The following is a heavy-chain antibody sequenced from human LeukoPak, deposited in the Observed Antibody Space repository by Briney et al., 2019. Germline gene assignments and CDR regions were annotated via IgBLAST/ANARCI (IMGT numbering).Heavy chain of an antibody. D-gene: IGHD3-3*01. CDR2: INSDGSST. CDR3: ARDFFVDFWSGYYDFDY. V-gene: IGHV3-74*01. CDR1: GFTFSSYE. Sequence: GGSLRLSCAASGFTFSSYEMNWVRQAPGKGLVWVSRINSDGSSTSYADSVKGRFTISRDNAKNTLYLQMNSLRAEDTAVYYCARDFFVDFWSGYYDFDYWGQGTLDTVSS. J-gene: IGHJ4*02.